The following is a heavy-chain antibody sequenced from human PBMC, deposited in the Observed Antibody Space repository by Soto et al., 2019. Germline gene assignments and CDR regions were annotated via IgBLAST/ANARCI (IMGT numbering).Heavy chain of an antibody. J-gene: IGHJ4*02. V-gene: IGHV1-18*01. CDR1: GYTFTSYD. Sequence: QVHLVQSGAEVKKPGASVKVSCKASGYTFTSYDITWVRQAPGQGLEWMGWISAHNGNTDYAQKLQGRVIVTRDTSTNTAYMELRSLISDDTAVYYCARWRYGDYWGQGALVTVSS. CDR3: ARWRYGDY. D-gene: IGHD1-1*01. CDR2: ISAHNGNT.